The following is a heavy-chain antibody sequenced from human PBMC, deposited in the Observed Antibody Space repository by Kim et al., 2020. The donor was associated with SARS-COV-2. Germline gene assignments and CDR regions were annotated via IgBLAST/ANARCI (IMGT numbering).Heavy chain of an antibody. CDR2: ISWNSGSI. D-gene: IGHD3-10*01. V-gene: IGHV3-9*01. Sequence: GGSLRLSCAASGFTFDDYAMHWVRQAPGKGLEWVSGISWNSGSIGYADSVKGRFTISRDNAKNSLYLQMNSLRAEDTALYYCAKGHGSGSYYSESVFDY. J-gene: IGHJ4*01. CDR1: GFTFDDYA. CDR3: AKGHGSGSYYSESVFDY.